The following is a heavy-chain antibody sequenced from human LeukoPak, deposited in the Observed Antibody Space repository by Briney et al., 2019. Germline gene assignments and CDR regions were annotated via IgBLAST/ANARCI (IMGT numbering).Heavy chain of an antibody. J-gene: IGHJ6*03. CDR1: GGSISSSY. CDR2: IYTFGIT. D-gene: IGHD6-13*01. CDR3: ARTTEAHSWQTRYYSYYMDV. V-gene: IGHV4-4*07. Sequence: SETLSLTCTVSGGSISSSYWSWIRQPAEKGLEWIGHIYTFGITNYIPSLKSRVTMSLDTSKNQFSPKLSSVTAADTAVYYCARTTEAHSWQTRYYSYYMDVWGKGTTVTVSS.